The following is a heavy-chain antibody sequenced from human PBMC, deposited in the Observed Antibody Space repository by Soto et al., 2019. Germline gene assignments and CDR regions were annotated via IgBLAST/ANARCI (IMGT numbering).Heavy chain of an antibody. V-gene: IGHV1-46*01. Sequence: QVQLVQSGAEVKKPGASVKVSCKASGYTFTSYYMHWVRQAPGQGLEWRGIINPTSGGTHYAQKFQGRVTMTRDTSTSTVYMELSSLRSEDTAVYYCARGMTTVTSDAFDIWGQGTMVTVSS. CDR3: ARGMTTVTSDAFDI. CDR2: INPTSGGT. J-gene: IGHJ3*02. CDR1: GYTFTSYY. D-gene: IGHD4-4*01.